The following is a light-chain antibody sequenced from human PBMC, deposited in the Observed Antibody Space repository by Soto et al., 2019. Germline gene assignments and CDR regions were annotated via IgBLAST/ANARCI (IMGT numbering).Light chain of an antibody. V-gene: IGKV3-15*01. CDR3: QQYGSSLSIT. CDR1: QSISDT. J-gene: IGKJ5*01. Sequence: EIVMTQSPATLSVSPGGRATLSCRASQSISDTLAWYQQKPGQAPRLLIHGASTRATGFPARFSGSGSGTDFTLTISRLEPEDFAVYYCQQYGSSLSITFGQGTRLEIK. CDR2: GAS.